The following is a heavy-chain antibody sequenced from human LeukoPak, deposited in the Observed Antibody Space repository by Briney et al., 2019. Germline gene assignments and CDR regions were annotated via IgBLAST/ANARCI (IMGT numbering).Heavy chain of an antibody. CDR2: ISYDGSNK. J-gene: IGHJ6*02. V-gene: IGHV3-30-3*01. CDR3: ARDSFLGSWTYYYYYGMDV. Sequence: HPGRSLRLSCAASGFTFSSYAMHWVRQAPGKGLEWVAVISYDGSNKYYADSVKGRFTISRDNSKNTLYLQMNSLRAEDTAVYYCARDSFLGSWTYYYYYGMDVWGQGTTVTVSS. D-gene: IGHD6-13*01. CDR1: GFTFSSYA.